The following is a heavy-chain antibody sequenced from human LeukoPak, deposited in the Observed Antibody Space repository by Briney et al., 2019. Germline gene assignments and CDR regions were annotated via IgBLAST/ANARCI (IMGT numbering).Heavy chain of an antibody. D-gene: IGHD5-18*01. CDR1: GGSISSNSYY. Sequence: PSETLSLTCAVSGGSISSNSYYWGWIRQPPGKGLEWIGSIYYSGSTYYNPSLKSRVTISVDTSKNQFSLKLSSVTAADTAVYYCARGLPTAMASDAFDLWGQGTMVTVSS. V-gene: IGHV4-39*07. J-gene: IGHJ3*01. CDR2: IYYSGST. CDR3: ARGLPTAMASDAFDL.